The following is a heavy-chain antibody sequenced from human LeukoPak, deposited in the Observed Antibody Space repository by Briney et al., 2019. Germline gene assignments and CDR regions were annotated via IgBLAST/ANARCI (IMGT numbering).Heavy chain of an antibody. V-gene: IGHV3-48*03. CDR2: ISSSGSTI. CDR1: GFTFSSYE. D-gene: IGHD3-22*01. J-gene: IGHJ4*02. CDR3: ARDLPLDYYDSSGTDY. Sequence: GGSLRLSCAASGFTFSSYEMNWVRQAPGKGLEWVSYISSSGSTIYYADSVKGRFTISRDNAKNSLYLQMNSLRAEDTAVYYCARDLPLDYYDSSGTDYWGQGTLVTVSS.